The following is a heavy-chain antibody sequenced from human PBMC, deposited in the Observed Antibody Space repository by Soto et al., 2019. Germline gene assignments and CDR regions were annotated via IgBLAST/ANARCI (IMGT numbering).Heavy chain of an antibody. D-gene: IGHD3-16*02. J-gene: IGHJ4*02. V-gene: IGHV3-23*01. CDR1: GFTFSSYA. CDR3: AKVGEYYDYVWGSYRSPWYFDY. Sequence: GGSLRLSCAASGFTFSSYAMSWVRQAPGKGLEWVSAISGSGGSTYYADSVKGRFTISRDNSKNTLYLQMNSLRAEDTAVYYCAKVGEYYDYVWGSYRSPWYFDYWGQGTLVTVSS. CDR2: ISGSGGST.